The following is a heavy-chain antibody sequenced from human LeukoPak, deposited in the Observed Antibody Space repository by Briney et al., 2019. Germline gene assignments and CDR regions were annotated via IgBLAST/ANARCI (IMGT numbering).Heavy chain of an antibody. CDR1: GDSISSYY. V-gene: IGHV4-4*07. J-gene: IGHJ4*02. Sequence: PSETLSHTCTVSGDSISSYYWSWIRQPAERGLEWLGHIYTSGSTNSYTSGSTDYNPSLKSRVTISLDRSKNQFSLKLSSVTAADTAVYYCAAFLSGTYWYFDYWGQGALVTVSS. D-gene: IGHD1-26*01. CDR2: IYTSGSTNSYTSGST. CDR3: AAFLSGTYWYFDY.